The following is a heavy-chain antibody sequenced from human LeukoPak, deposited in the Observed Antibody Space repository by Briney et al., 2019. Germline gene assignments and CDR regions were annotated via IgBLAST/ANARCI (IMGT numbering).Heavy chain of an antibody. J-gene: IGHJ3*02. CDR3: ARGGGTYYYDSSGSDAFDI. Sequence: ASVKVSCKASGYTFTSYDINWVRQATGQGLEWMGWMNPNSGNTGYAQKFQGRVTMTRNTSISTAYMELSSLRSEDTAVYYCARGGGTYYYDSSGSDAFDIWGQGTMVTVSS. CDR1: GYTFTSYD. D-gene: IGHD3-22*01. V-gene: IGHV1-8*01. CDR2: MNPNSGNT.